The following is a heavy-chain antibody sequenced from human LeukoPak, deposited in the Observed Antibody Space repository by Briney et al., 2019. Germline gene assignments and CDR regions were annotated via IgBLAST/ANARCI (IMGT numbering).Heavy chain of an antibody. CDR1: GYTFTSYG. J-gene: IGHJ4*02. CDR2: IIPEFEET. Sequence: ASVKVSCKASGYTFTSYGISWVRQAPGQGLEWVGTIIPEFEETHYTQKLQGRVTISADDSATAAYMELSSLRSDDTAVYYCASGGVTVYSYGPDYWGQGTLVAVSS. V-gene: IGHV1-69*13. D-gene: IGHD5-18*01. CDR3: ASGGVTVYSYGPDY.